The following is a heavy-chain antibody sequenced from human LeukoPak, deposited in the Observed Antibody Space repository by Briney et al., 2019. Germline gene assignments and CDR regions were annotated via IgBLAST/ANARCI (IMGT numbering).Heavy chain of an antibody. V-gene: IGHV3-11*04. CDR3: ATTEVDGTTVDWCDP. J-gene: IGHJ5*02. D-gene: IGHD1-1*01. CDR1: GFSFSDYY. Sequence: GGSLRLSCAASGFSFSDYYKSGMRQAPGGGVEGGSYFSSGGSTIYYADSVEGRFTISRDNATNSLYLQMNSLRGDDTAVYYCATTEVDGTTVDWCDPWGQGTLVTVSS. CDR2: FSSGGSTI.